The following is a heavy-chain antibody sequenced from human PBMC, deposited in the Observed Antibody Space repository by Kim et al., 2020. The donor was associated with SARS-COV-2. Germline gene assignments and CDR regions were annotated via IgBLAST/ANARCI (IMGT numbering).Heavy chain of an antibody. J-gene: IGHJ5*02. D-gene: IGHD6-13*01. CDR3: ARDKHGSSWSRWFDP. V-gene: IGHV4-59*01. Sequence: SETLSLTCTVSGGSISSYYWSWIRQPPGKGLEWIGYIYYSGSTNYNPSLKSRVTISVDTSKNQFSLKLSSVTAADTAVYYCARDKHGSSWSRWFDPWGQGTLVTVSS. CDR1: GGSISSYY. CDR2: IYYSGST.